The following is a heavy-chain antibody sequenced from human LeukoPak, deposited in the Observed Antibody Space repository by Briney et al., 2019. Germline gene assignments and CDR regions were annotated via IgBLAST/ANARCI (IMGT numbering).Heavy chain of an antibody. J-gene: IGHJ1*01. CDR2: INHSGST. Sequence: SETLSLTCAVYGGSFSSYYWSWIRQPPGKGLEWIGEINHSGSTNYNPSLKSRVTISVDTSKNQFSLKLSSVTAADTAVYYCARPRLAYCGGDCKGNFQHWGQGTLVTVSS. V-gene: IGHV4-34*01. D-gene: IGHD2-21*02. CDR1: GGSFSSYY. CDR3: ARPRLAYCGGDCKGNFQH.